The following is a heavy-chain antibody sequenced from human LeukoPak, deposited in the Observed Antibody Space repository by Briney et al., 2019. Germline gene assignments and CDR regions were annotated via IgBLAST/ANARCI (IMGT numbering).Heavy chain of an antibody. D-gene: IGHD3-22*01. CDR1: AYTFTGYY. V-gene: IGHV1-2*02. Sequence: ASVKVSCKASAYTFTGYYMHWVRQAPGQGLEWMGWINLKSGGTNYAQKFQGRVTMTRDTSISTAYMELSRLRSDDTAVYYCASDTYYYDSSGYYFAAFDIWGQGTMVTVSS. CDR2: INLKSGGT. CDR3: ASDTYYYDSSGYYFAAFDI. J-gene: IGHJ3*02.